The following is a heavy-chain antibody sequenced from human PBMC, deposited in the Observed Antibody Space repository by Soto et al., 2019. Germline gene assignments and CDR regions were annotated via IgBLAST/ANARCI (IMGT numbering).Heavy chain of an antibody. Sequence: QVQLQESVPGLVKPSETLSLTCTVSGGSISSYYLTWIRQPPGKGLEWIGYIYYNGRTNYNPSLKSRVTISLDTSKNQFSLNLSSVTAADTAVYYCARGAEWFGGRMDVWGQGTTVTVSS. CDR2: IYYNGRT. CDR3: ARGAEWFGGRMDV. J-gene: IGHJ6*02. V-gene: IGHV4-59*01. CDR1: GGSISSYY. D-gene: IGHD3-10*01.